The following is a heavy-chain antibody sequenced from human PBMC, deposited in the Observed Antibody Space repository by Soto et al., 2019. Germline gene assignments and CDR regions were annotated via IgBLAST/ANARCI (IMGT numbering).Heavy chain of an antibody. J-gene: IGHJ6*02. V-gene: IGHV1-8*01. CDR1: GYTFTSYD. CDR3: AREGVRGMDV. D-gene: IGHD3-16*01. CDR2: MNTNSGNT. Sequence: QVQLVQSGAEVKKPGASVKVSCKASGYTFTSYDINWVRQATGQGLEGMGWMNTNSGNTGSAQKFQGSVTMTRNTYIITAYMELSSLRSEDTARYYCAREGVRGMDVWGQGTTVTVSS.